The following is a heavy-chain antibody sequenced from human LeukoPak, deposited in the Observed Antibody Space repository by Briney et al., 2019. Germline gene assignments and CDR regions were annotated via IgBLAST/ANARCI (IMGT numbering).Heavy chain of an antibody. CDR2: INPNSGGT. Sequence: ASVKVSCKASGYTFTGYYMHWVRQPPAQGLDWMGWINPNSGGTNYAQKFQGRVTMTRHTSISTAYMELSRLRSDDTAVYYCARRMVYADLDYWGQGTLVTVSS. D-gene: IGHD2-8*01. CDR3: ARRMVYADLDY. CDR1: GYTFTGYY. J-gene: IGHJ4*02. V-gene: IGHV1-2*02.